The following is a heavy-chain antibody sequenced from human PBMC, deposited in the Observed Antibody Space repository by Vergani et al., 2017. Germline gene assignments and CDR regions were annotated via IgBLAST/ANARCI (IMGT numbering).Heavy chain of an antibody. CDR1: GYTFTGYY. CDR2: INPNSGGT. CDR3: AREGITMVRGVMYYYGMDV. V-gene: IGHV1-2*02. J-gene: IGHJ6*02. Sequence: QVQLVQSGAEVKKPGASVKVSCKASGYTFTGYYMRWVRQAPGQGLEWMGWINPNSGGTNYAQKFQGRVTMTRDTSISTAYMVLSRLRSDDTAVYYWAREGITMVRGVMYYYGMDVWGQGTTVTVSS. D-gene: IGHD3-10*01.